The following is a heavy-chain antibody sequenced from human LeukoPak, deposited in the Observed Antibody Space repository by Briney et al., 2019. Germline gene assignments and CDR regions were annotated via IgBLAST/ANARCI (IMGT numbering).Heavy chain of an antibody. CDR2: IYYSGST. CDR1: GGSISSYY. Sequence: ASETLSLTCAVSGGSISSYYWSWIRQPPGKGLEWIGYIYYSGSTNYNPSLKSRVTISVDTSKNQFSLKLSSVTAADTAVYYCARAKRRDAFDIWGQGTVVTVSS. CDR3: ARAKRRDAFDI. J-gene: IGHJ3*02. V-gene: IGHV4-59*01.